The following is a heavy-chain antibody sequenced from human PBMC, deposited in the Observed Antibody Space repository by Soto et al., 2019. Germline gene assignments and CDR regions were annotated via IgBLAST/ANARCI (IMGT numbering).Heavy chain of an antibody. CDR2: ISGSGGGT. J-gene: IGHJ4*02. V-gene: IGHV3-23*01. CDR3: ATWVDYGDFEGFDF. CDR1: GFTFSTYA. D-gene: IGHD4-17*01. Sequence: PGGSLRLSCATSGFTFSTYAMSWVRQAPGKGLEWVSGISGSGGGTYYADSVKGRFTISRDNSKNTLYLQMTRLTTNDTATYFCATWVDYGDFEGFDFWGQGTLVTVSS.